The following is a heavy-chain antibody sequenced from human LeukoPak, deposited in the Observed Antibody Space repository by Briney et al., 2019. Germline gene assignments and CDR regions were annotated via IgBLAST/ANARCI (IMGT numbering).Heavy chain of an antibody. CDR2: INAGNGNT. D-gene: IGHD6-19*01. V-gene: IGHV1-3*01. J-gene: IGHJ4*02. Sequence: ASVKVSCKASGYTFTSYAMHWVRQAPGQRLEWMGWINAGNGNTKYSQKFQGRVTITRDTSASTAYMELSSPRSEDTAVYYCARGAGYSSGWYAYWGQGTLVTVSS. CDR1: GYTFTSYA. CDR3: ARGAGYSSGWYAY.